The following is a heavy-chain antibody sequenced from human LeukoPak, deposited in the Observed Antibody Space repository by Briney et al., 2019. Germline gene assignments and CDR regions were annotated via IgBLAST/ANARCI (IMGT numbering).Heavy chain of an antibody. J-gene: IGHJ4*02. D-gene: IGHD1-26*01. CDR3: ARDAVYSGSYDYCDY. CDR1: GASISSGGYY. Sequence: SETLSLTCTVSGASISSGGYYWAWIRQPPGKGLEWIGYIHHSGSTYYNPSLESRVTISQDRSKNQFSLRLISVTAADTAAYYCARDAVYSGSYDYCDYWGQGTVVTVSS. V-gene: IGHV4-30-2*01. CDR2: IHHSGST.